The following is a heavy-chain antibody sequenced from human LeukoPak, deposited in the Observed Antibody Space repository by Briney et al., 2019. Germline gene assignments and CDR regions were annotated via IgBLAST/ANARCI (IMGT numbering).Heavy chain of an antibody. CDR3: ARELSTVVRGITWPDAFDI. CDR2: INHSGTT. CDR1: GGSFSDYS. J-gene: IGHJ3*02. Sequence: SETLSLTCAVYGGSFSDYSYSWIRQPPGKGLEWIGEINHSGTTTYNPSLKSRVTISVVTSKNQLSLRLSSVTAADTGVYYRARELSTVVRGITWPDAFDIWSRGTMVTVSS. D-gene: IGHD3-10*01. V-gene: IGHV4-34*01.